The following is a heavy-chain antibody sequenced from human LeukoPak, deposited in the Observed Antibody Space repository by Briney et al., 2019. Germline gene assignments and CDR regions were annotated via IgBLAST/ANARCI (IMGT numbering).Heavy chain of an antibody. J-gene: IGHJ4*02. CDR2: ICDSGST. CDR3: ARGGPAGKDYFDY. Sequence: AWGTLSLTCPASGGSISSYYWSWVRQPPGKGLEWFGYICDSGSTNYNPSLKSRVTISVDTSKNQFALKLSSGTAADTAVYYCARGGPAGKDYFDYWGQGTLVTVSS. V-gene: IGHV4-59*01. D-gene: IGHD6-13*01. CDR1: GGSISSYY.